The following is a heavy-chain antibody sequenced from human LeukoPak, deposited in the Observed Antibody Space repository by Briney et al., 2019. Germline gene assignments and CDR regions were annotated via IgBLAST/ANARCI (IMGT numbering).Heavy chain of an antibody. CDR1: GFTFSIYW. CDR3: ARDPTNPYCSGGSCYSNWFDP. D-gene: IGHD2-15*01. CDR2: INSDGSST. V-gene: IGHV3-74*01. J-gene: IGHJ5*02. Sequence: PGGSLRLSCTASGFTFSIYWMHWVRQAPGKGLVWVSRINSDGSSTSYADSVKGRFTISRDNAKNTLYLQMNSLRAEDTAVYYCARDPTNPYCSGGSCYSNWFDPWGRGTLVTVSS.